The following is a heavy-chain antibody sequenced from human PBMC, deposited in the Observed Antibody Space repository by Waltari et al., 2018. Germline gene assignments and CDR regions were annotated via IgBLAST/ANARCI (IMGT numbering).Heavy chain of an antibody. CDR3: AREPVPDDAFDI. Sequence: EVQLVESGGGLVKPGGSLRRSCAASGFTFSSYSLTWVRQAPGKGLEWVSSISSSSSYIYYADSVKGRFTISRDNAKNSLYLQMNSLRAEDTAVYYCAREPVPDDAFDIWGQGTMVTVSS. CDR1: GFTFSSYS. CDR2: ISSSSSYI. V-gene: IGHV3-21*01. J-gene: IGHJ3*02. D-gene: IGHD6-19*01.